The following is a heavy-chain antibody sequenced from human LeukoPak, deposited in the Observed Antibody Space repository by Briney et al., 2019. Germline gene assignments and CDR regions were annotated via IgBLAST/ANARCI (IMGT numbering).Heavy chain of an antibody. CDR3: ARDSPVNHCFDF. CDR2: ISRSRRFI. Sequence: GGSLRLSCVASGFSLSGYAMNWVGQAPGKGLEWVSSISRSRRFIYYTDSLKGRFTISRDNAKNSLYLQMNNLRADDTAVYYCARDSPVNHCFDFWGQGTLVTVSS. V-gene: IGHV3-21*01. CDR1: GFSLSGYA. J-gene: IGHJ4*02.